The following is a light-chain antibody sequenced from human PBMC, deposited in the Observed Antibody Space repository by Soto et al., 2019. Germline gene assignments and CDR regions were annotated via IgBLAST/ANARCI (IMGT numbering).Light chain of an antibody. CDR1: QSVLYSSNNKNY. V-gene: IGKV4-1*01. CDR3: KQYYSTPPT. CDR2: WSS. Sequence: DIVMTQSPDSLAVSLGERATINCKSSQSVLYSSNNKNYLAWYQQKPGQPPKLLIYWSSTRESGVPDRFSGSGYGTDFTLTISSLQAEDVAVYYCKQYYSTPPTFGQGTKVEIK. J-gene: IGKJ1*01.